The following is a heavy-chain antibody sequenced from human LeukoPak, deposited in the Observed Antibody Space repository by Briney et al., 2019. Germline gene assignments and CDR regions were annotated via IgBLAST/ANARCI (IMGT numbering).Heavy chain of an antibody. D-gene: IGHD6-13*01. Sequence: PGGSLRLSCAASGFTFSSYAMSWVRQAPGKGLEWVSAIGGSGGSTYYADSVKGRFTISRDNSKNTLYLQMNSLRAEDTAVYYCAKSDRAYSSSWPADYWGQGTLVTVSS. CDR2: IGGSGGST. J-gene: IGHJ4*02. CDR3: AKSDRAYSSSWPADY. CDR1: GFTFSSYA. V-gene: IGHV3-23*01.